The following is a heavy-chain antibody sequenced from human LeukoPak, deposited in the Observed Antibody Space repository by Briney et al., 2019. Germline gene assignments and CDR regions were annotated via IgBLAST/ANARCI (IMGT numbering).Heavy chain of an antibody. CDR1: GYTFTSYY. D-gene: IGHD6-6*01. CDR3: ARKIAAPNKGFDY. CDR2: INPSGGST. V-gene: IGHV1-46*01. Sequence: ASVKVSCKASGYTFTSYYLHWVRQAPGQGLEWMGIINPSGGSTNYAQKFQGRVTMTRDTSTSTLYMELSSLRSEDTAAYYCARKIAAPNKGFDYWGQGTLVTVSS. J-gene: IGHJ4*02.